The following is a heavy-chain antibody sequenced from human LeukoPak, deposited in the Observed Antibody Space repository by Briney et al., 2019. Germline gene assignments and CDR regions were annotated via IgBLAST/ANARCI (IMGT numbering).Heavy chain of an antibody. CDR3: ARDYYGSGRSFDP. CDR2: INPNSGGT. CDR1: GYTFTGYY. V-gene: IGHV1-2*02. J-gene: IGHJ5*02. D-gene: IGHD3-10*01. Sequence: ASVKVSCKASGYTFTGYYMHWVRQAPGQGLEWMGWINPNSGGTNYAQKFQGRVTMTRDTSISTAYMELSRLRSDDTAVYYCARDYYGSGRSFDPWGQGTLVIVSS.